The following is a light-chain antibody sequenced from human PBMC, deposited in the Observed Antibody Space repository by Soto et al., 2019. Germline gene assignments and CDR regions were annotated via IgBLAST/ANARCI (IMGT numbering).Light chain of an antibody. CDR1: QSVGSSY. J-gene: IGKJ3*01. CDR3: QQYGSSFT. Sequence: EIVLTQSPGTLSLSPGERATLSCRASQSVGSSYLAWYQQKPGQAPRLLIYGASSRATGIPDRFSGSGSGTDFTLTISRLELEDFAVYYCQQYGSSFTFGPGTKVDIK. V-gene: IGKV3-20*01. CDR2: GAS.